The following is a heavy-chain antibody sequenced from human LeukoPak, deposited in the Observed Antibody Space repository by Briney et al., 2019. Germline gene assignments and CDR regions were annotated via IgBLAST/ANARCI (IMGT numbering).Heavy chain of an antibody. J-gene: IGHJ4*02. CDR1: GFTFSSYA. D-gene: IGHD5-18*01. V-gene: IGHV3-23*03. Sequence: GASLRLSCAASGFTFSSYAMSWVRQAPGKGLEWVSVIYSGGSIYYADSVKGRFTISRDISKNTVDLQLNSLRAEDTAVYYCASGKETSMAQGYWGQGTLVTVSS. CDR3: ASGKETSMAQGY. CDR2: IYSGGSI.